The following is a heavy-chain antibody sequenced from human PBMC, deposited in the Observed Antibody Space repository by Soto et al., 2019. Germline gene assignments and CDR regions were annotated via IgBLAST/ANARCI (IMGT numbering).Heavy chain of an antibody. CDR2: IKRDGSEQ. CDR1: GFTFNSYW. CDR3: AKDGSASPFDY. J-gene: IGHJ4*02. V-gene: IGHV3-7*01. Sequence: EVQLVESGGGLVQPGGSLRLSCAASGFTFNSYWMNWVRQTPGKGLEWVANIKRDGSEQHYVASVKGRFTISRDNAKNSLYLQMNGLRVEDTAIYYCAKDGSASPFDYWGQGALVTVSP.